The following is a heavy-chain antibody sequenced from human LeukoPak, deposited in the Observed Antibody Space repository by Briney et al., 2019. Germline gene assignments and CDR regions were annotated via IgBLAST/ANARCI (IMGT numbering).Heavy chain of an antibody. J-gene: IGHJ4*02. CDR3: AREVVYYFDY. D-gene: IGHD2-15*01. V-gene: IGHV3-23*01. Sequence: GGSLRLSCAVSGFTFSAYAMSWVRQAPGKGLEWVSAMSGSGGMTYYADSVKGRFTISRDNSKNTLYLQMNSLRAEDTAVYYCAREVVYYFDYWGQGTLVTVSS. CDR1: GFTFSAYA. CDR2: MSGSGGMT.